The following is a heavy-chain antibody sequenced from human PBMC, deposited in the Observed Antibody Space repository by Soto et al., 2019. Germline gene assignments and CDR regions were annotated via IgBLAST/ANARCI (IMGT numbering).Heavy chain of an antibody. J-gene: IGHJ3*02. Sequence: GGSLRLSCAASGFTFSSYSMNWVRQAPGKGLEWVSYISSSSSTIYYADSVKGRFTISRDNAKNSLYLQMNSLRDEDTAVYYCARGLTMIVVVPGAFDIWGQGTMVTVSS. V-gene: IGHV3-48*02. CDR3: ARGLTMIVVVPGAFDI. CDR1: GFTFSSYS. D-gene: IGHD3-22*01. CDR2: ISSSSSTI.